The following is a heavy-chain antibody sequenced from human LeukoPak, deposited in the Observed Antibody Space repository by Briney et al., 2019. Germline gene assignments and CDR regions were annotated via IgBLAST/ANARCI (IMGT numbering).Heavy chain of an antibody. CDR1: GFTFDDYA. CDR2: ISWNSGSI. D-gene: IGHD6-19*01. J-gene: IGHJ4*02. CDR3: AVSYGTVAGSDLASY. V-gene: IGHV3-9*01. Sequence: GGSLRLSCAASGFTFDDYAMHWVRQAPGKGLEWVSVISWNSGSIGYADSVKGRFTISRDNAKNSLYLQMNSLRAEDTALYYCAVSYGTVAGSDLASYWGQGTLVTVSS.